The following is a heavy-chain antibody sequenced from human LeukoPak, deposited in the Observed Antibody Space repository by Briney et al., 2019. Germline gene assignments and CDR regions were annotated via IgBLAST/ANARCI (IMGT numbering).Heavy chain of an antibody. CDR2: IYYSGST. Sequence: ASETLSLTCTVSGGSISGSSYYWGWIRQPPGKGLEWIGSIYYSGSTYYNPSLKSRVTISVDTSKNQFSLKLSSVTAADTAVYYCASRADTAMAVFDYWGQGTLVTVSS. J-gene: IGHJ4*02. V-gene: IGHV4-39*07. D-gene: IGHD5-18*01. CDR3: ASRADTAMAVFDY. CDR1: GGSISGSSYY.